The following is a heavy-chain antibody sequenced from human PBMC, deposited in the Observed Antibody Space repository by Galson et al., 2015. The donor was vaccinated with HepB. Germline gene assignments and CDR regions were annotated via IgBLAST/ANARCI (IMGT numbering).Heavy chain of an antibody. Sequence: SLRLSCAASGFTFSDYYMSWIRQAPGKGLEWVSYISSSGSTIYYADSVKGRFTISRDNAKNSLYLQMNSLRAEDTAVYYCARGGAYDFWSGYFLGWFDPWGQGTLVTVSS. CDR2: ISSSGSTI. CDR1: GFTFSDYY. J-gene: IGHJ5*02. CDR3: ARGGAYDFWSGYFLGWFDP. V-gene: IGHV3-11*01. D-gene: IGHD3-3*01.